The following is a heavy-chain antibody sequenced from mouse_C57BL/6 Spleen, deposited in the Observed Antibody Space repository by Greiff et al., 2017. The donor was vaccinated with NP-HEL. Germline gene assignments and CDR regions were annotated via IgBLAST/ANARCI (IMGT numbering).Heavy chain of an antibody. CDR1: GYTFTDYE. CDR3: TREAYGKDY. Sequence: VKLMESGAELVRPGASVTLSCKASGYTFTDYEMHWVKQTPVHGLEWIGAIDPETGGTAYNQKFKGKAILTADKSSSTAYMELRSLTSEDSAVYYCTREAYGKDYWGQGTTLTVSS. CDR2: IDPETGGT. D-gene: IGHD2-1*01. J-gene: IGHJ2*01. V-gene: IGHV1-15*01.